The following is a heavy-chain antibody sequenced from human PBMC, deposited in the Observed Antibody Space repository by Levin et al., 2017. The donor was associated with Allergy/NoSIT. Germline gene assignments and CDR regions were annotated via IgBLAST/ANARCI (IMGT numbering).Heavy chain of an antibody. CDR1: GFTFSSYT. CDR2: ISYDGSNK. CDR3: AREGASYCSSTTCYDNAFDI. V-gene: IGHV3-30-3*01. D-gene: IGHD2-2*01. Sequence: LSLTCAASGFTFSSYTMHWVRQAPGKGLEWVAVISYDGSNKYYADSVKGRFTISRDNSKNTLYLQMNSLRAEDTAVYYCAREGASYCSSTTCYDNAFDIWGQGTMVTVSS. J-gene: IGHJ3*02.